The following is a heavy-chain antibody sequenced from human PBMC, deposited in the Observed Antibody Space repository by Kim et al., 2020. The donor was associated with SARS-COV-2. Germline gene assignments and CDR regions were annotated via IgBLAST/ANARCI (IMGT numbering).Heavy chain of an antibody. D-gene: IGHD3-22*01. CDR2: INHSGST. CDR3: ARGLTPITMIVVVITPWYFDL. V-gene: IGHV4-34*01. Sequence: SETLSLTCAVYGGSFSGYYWSWIRQPPGKGLEWIGEINHSGSTNCNPSLKSRVTISVDTSKNQFSLKLSSVTAADTAVYYCARGLTPITMIVVVITPWYFDLWGRGTLVTVSS. J-gene: IGHJ2*01. CDR1: GGSFSGYY.